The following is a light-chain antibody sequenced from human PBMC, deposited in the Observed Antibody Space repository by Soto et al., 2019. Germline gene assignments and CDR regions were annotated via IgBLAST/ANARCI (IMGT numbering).Light chain of an antibody. J-gene: IGKJ1*01. CDR2: GAT. V-gene: IGKV3-15*01. CDR1: QSVNNN. Sequence: PTNPSVSSGEKATLSRRASQSVNNNLAWYQQKPGQAPSLLIYGATTRATGIPARFSGSGSGTEFTLTISSLQSEDCAVYYCQQYKNWPWTFGQGTKVDI. CDR3: QQYKNWPWT.